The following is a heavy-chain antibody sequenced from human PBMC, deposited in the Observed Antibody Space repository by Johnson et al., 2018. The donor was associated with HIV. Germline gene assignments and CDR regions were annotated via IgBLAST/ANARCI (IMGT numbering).Heavy chain of an antibody. V-gene: IGHV3-74*02. CDR2: IKSDGSYT. CDR3: ARATYYYDSSGYRGDAFDI. J-gene: IGHJ3*02. Sequence: VQLVESGGGLVPPGGSLRLSCAASGFTFSSYAINWVRQAPGKGLVWVSHIKSDGSYTNYADSVKGRFTVSRDNAKNTLYLQMNSLRAEDTALYYCARATYYYDSSGYRGDAFDIWGQGTMVTVSS. CDR1: GFTFSSYA. D-gene: IGHD3-22*01.